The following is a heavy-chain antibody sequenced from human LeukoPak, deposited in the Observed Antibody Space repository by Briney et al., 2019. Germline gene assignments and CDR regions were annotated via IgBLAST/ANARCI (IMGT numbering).Heavy chain of an antibody. V-gene: IGHV1-24*01. CDR2: FDPEDGET. J-gene: IGHJ2*01. CDR3: ATPQYSRRHWYFDL. Sequence: ASVKVSCKVSGYTLTELSMHWVRQAPGKGLEWMGGFDPEDGETIYAQKFQGRVTMTEDTSTDTAYMELISLRSEDTAVYYCATPQYSRRHWYFDLWGRGTLVTVSS. CDR1: GYTLTELS. D-gene: IGHD6-6*01.